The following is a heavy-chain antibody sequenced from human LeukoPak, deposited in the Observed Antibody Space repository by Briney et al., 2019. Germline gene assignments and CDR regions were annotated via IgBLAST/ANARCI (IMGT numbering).Heavy chain of an antibody. D-gene: IGHD3-9*01. CDR2: IYHSGST. CDR1: GGSISSYY. V-gene: IGHV4-59*01. J-gene: IGHJ4*02. Sequence: SETLSLTCTVSGGSISSYYWSWIRQPPGKGLEWIGYIYHSGSTNYNPSLKSRVTISVDTSKNQFSLKLSSVTAADTAVYYCAREDKRAYYDILTGYYIEYYFDYWGQGTLVTVSS. CDR3: AREDKRAYYDILTGYYIEYYFDY.